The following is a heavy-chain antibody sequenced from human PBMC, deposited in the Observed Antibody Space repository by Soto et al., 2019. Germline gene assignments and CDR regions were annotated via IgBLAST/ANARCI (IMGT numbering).Heavy chain of an antibody. CDR2: IYYSGST. V-gene: IGHV4-30-4*01. D-gene: IGHD2-15*01. J-gene: IGHJ5*02. Sequence: TLSQTSSFSGRSVSTVDYYWIFIPDHPGAGLEWIVYIYYSGSTYYNPSLKSRVTISVDTSKNQFSLKLSSVTAADTAVYYCARDIGYCSGGRCPRWYNWVDPLGPGTLVTVSS. CDR1: GRSVSTVDYY. CDR3: ARDIGYCSGGRCPRWYNWVDP.